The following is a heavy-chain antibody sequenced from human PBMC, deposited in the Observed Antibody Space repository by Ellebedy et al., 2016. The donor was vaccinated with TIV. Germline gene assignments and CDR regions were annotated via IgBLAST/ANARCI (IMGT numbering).Heavy chain of an antibody. J-gene: IGHJ6*02. CDR2: ISAYNGNT. CDR3: AREREWLLLSTYYYHGMDV. Sequence: AVSVKVSCKASGYTFTSYGISWVRQAPGQGLEWMGWISAYNGNTNFAQKFQGRVSMTTDTSTSTAYMELRSLRSDDTAVYYCAREREWLLLSTYYYHGMDVWGQGTAVTVSS. CDR1: GYTFTSYG. D-gene: IGHD5-12*01. V-gene: IGHV1-18*01.